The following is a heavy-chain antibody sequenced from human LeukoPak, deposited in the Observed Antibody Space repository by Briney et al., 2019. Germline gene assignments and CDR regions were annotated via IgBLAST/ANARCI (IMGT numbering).Heavy chain of an antibody. CDR3: ARGFSVLEWAHWFDP. J-gene: IGHJ5*02. Sequence: PGGSLRLSCAASGFTFSSYSMNWVRQAPGKGLEWVSYISSSSSTIYYADSVKGRFTISRDNAKNSLYLQMNSLRAEDTAVYYCARGFSVLEWAHWFDPWGQGTLVTVSS. D-gene: IGHD3-3*01. CDR1: GFTFSSYS. CDR2: ISSSSSTI. V-gene: IGHV3-48*01.